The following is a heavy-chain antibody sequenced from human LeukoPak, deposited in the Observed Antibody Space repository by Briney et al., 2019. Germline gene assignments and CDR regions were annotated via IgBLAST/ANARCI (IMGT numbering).Heavy chain of an antibody. CDR2: ISYDGSNK. CDR1: GFTFSSYA. D-gene: IGHD2-2*02. CDR3: ARLVPAAIRGYYFDY. J-gene: IGHJ4*02. Sequence: GGSLRLSCAASGFTFSSYAMHWVRQAPGKGLEWVAVISYDGSNKYYADSVKGRFTISRDNSKNTLYLQMNSLRAEDAAVYYCARLVPAAIRGYYFDYWGQGTLVTVSS. V-gene: IGHV3-30-3*01.